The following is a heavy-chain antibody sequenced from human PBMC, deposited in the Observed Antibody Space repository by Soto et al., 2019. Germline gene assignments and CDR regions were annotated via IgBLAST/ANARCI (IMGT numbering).Heavy chain of an antibody. Sequence: TGGSLRLSCAASGLTFRTAWMNWLRQAPGKGLEWVSVIYSGGSTYYADSVKGRFTISRDNSKNTLYLQMNSLRAEDTAVYYCARDHITGTTIESPPPADWGQGTLVTVSS. D-gene: IGHD1-7*01. CDR3: ARDHITGTTIESPPPAD. CDR1: GLTFRTAW. J-gene: IGHJ4*02. CDR2: IYSGGST. V-gene: IGHV3-66*01.